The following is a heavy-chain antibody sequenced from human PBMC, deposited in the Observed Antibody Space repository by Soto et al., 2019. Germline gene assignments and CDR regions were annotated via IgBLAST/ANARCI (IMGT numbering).Heavy chain of an antibody. J-gene: IGHJ3*02. CDR1: GYTFTSYA. CDR3: ATDKYGWYSSNREAEIGRKHDAFDI. D-gene: IGHD6-13*01. V-gene: IGHV1-3*01. Sequence: ASVKVSCKASGYTFTSYAMHWVRQAPGQRLEWMGWINAGNGNTKYSQKSQGRVTITRDTSASTAYMELSSLRSEDTAVYYCATDKYGWYSSNREAEIGRKHDAFDIWGQGTMVTVSS. CDR2: INAGNGNT.